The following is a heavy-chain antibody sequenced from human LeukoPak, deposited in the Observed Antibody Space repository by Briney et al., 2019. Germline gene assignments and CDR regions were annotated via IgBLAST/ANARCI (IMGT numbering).Heavy chain of an antibody. CDR1: GYTFTDYY. J-gene: IGHJ4*02. CDR2: INPNSGGT. D-gene: IGHD2-2*02. CDR3: ATSMGYCTGTTCYTIWAFGN. Sequence: ASVKISCKVSGYTFTDYYIHWVRQAPGQGLEWMGWINPNSGGTNYAQKFQGRVTMTRDTSISTAYMELGRLRSDDTAVFYCATSMGYCTGTTCYTIWAFGNWGQGTLATVPS. V-gene: IGHV1-2*02.